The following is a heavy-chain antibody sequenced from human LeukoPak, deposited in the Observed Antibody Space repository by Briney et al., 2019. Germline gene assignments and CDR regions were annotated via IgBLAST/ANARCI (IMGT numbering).Heavy chain of an antibody. CDR1: GGSISSYY. J-gene: IGHJ3*02. CDR3: ARHSTLRHDYVWGSYRLWAFDI. D-gene: IGHD3-16*02. V-gene: IGHV4-59*08. CDR2: IYYSGST. Sequence: SETLSLTCTVSGGSISSYYWSWIRQPPGKGLEWIGYIYYSGSTNYNPSPKSRVTISVDTSKNQFSLKLSSVTAADTAVYYCARHSTLRHDYVWGSYRLWAFDIWGQGTMVTVSS.